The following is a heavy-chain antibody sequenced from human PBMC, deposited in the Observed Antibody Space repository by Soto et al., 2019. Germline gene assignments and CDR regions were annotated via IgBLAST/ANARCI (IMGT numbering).Heavy chain of an antibody. CDR2: MCGSGGST. CDR1: GGTCGGYA. D-gene: IGHD1-26*01. Sequence: VGSLRLCCAAAGGTCGGYAGSWVRQAPGKGLEWVSAMCGSGGSTYYADSVKGRFTISRDNSKNTLYLQMNSLRAEDTAVYYSAKGGRWRRSHAFDIWGQPTIVTVS. V-gene: IGHV3-23*01. J-gene: IGHJ3*02. CDR3: AKGGRWRRSHAFDI.